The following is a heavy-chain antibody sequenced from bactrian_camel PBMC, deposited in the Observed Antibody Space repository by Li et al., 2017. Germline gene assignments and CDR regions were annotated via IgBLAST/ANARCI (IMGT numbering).Heavy chain of an antibody. J-gene: IGHJ4*01. CDR1: GYTYSRRF. CDR3: AASTRPLFTAYGGSWSLARGYNS. V-gene: IGHV3S40*01. Sequence: DVQLVESGGGSVQAGGSLRLSCTASGYTYSRRFMGWFRQAPGKKREGVAAIDTGGGSTYYADSVQGRFTISQDNAKNTLYLQMTSLKPEDTAVYYCAASTRPLFTAYGGSWSLARGYNSWGQGTQVTVSS. CDR2: IDTGGGST. D-gene: IGHD6*01.